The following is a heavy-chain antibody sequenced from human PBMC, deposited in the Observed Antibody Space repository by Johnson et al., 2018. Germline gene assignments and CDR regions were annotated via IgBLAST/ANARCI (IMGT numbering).Heavy chain of an antibody. CDR1: GGSINSYY. J-gene: IGHJ4*02. D-gene: IGHD5-24*01. V-gene: IGHV4-59*01. Sequence: VQLLETGPGLVKPSETLSLTCTASGGSINSYYWTWIRQPPGKGLEWIGYVYYSGGSTNYNHSLKSRVTISVDTSKNQVSLKLRSVTAADTAVYYCARDAVWLELWGQGTLVTVSS. CDR3: ARDAVWLEL. CDR2: VYYSGGST.